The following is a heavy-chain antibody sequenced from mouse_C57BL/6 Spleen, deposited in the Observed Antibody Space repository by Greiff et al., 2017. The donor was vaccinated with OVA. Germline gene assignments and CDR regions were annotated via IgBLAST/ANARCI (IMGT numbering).Heavy chain of an antibody. D-gene: IGHD1-1*01. CDR1: GYTFTSYW. CDR3: TGRDYGTVVSVDY. J-gene: IGHJ2*01. Sequence: VQLQQSGTVLARPGASVKMSCKPSGYTFTSYWMPWVNQRPGQGLEWIGAIYPGNSDPRYNQKFKGKATMTAVPSASTAYLELSSLTNENSAVDYCTGRDYGTVVSVDYWGQGTTLTVSS. V-gene: IGHV1-5*01. CDR2: IYPGNSDP.